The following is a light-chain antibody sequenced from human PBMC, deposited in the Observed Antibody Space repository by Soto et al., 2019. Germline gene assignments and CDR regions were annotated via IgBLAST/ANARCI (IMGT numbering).Light chain of an antibody. CDR3: QQYNSYSGT. Sequence: DIQMTQSPSSLSASVGDRVTITCRASQSISSWLAWYQQKPGKAPKLLIYDSSSLESGVPSRFSDSGSGTEFTLTIRSLQPEDFATYYCQQYNSYSGTFGPGNKVDIK. J-gene: IGKJ3*01. CDR1: QSISSW. V-gene: IGKV1-5*01. CDR2: DSS.